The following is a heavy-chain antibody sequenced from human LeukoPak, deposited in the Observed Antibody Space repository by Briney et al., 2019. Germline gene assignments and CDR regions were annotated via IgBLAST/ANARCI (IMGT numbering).Heavy chain of an antibody. V-gene: IGHV3-30*01. CDR3: ARDGSVLRFLEWLFFLDY. Sequence: GGSLRLSCAASGFTFSSHAMHWVRQAPGKGLEWVAIMSNDGSKKFYADSLKGRFTISRDNSKNTLYLQMNSLRSEDSAVYFCARDGSVLRFLEWLFFLDYWGQGTLVTVSS. J-gene: IGHJ4*02. CDR2: MSNDGSKK. D-gene: IGHD3-3*01. CDR1: GFTFSSHA.